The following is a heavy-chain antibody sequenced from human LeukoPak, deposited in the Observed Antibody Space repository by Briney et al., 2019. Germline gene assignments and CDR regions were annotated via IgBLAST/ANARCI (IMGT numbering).Heavy chain of an antibody. CDR1: GDSVSSNSVK. Sequence: SQTLSLTCAISGDSVSSNSVKWNWIRQSPSRGLEWLGRTYYRSKWYNEYAVSVKSRITINPDTSKNQFSLQLDSVTPEDTALYYCAREAGNSNWYFDLWGRGTLVTVSS. CDR2: TYYRSKWYN. CDR3: AREAGNSNWYFDL. D-gene: IGHD1-7*01. V-gene: IGHV6-1*01. J-gene: IGHJ2*01.